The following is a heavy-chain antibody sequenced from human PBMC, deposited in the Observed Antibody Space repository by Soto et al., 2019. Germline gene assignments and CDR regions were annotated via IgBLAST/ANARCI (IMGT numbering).Heavy chain of an antibody. V-gene: IGHV4-38-2*01. D-gene: IGHD2-15*01. Sequence: ETLLLTCSVSASCFTNSHNWGWIRQPPGQDLEWIGTIYYSGGTYYSQSLKSRATISIDTSRNSFSLSLLLATAADTAVYYCARGGGYDSFDCWGQGIQVTVSS. J-gene: IGHJ4*02. CDR2: IYYSGGT. CDR1: ASCFTNSHN. CDR3: ARGGGYDSFDC.